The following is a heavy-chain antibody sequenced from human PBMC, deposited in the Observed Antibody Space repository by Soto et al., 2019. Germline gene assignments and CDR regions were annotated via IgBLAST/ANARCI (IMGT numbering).Heavy chain of an antibody. D-gene: IGHD3-22*01. V-gene: IGHV1-69*01. CDR3: ARERRYYYDSSGYYQYAFDI. J-gene: IGHJ3*02. Sequence: QVQLVQSGAEVKKPGSSVKVSCKASGGTFSSYAISWVRQAPGQGLEWMGGIIPIFGTANYAQKFQGRVTITADESTSTAYMELSSLRSEDTAVYYCARERRYYYDSSGYYQYAFDICGQGTMVTVSS. CDR2: IIPIFGTA. CDR1: GGTFSSYA.